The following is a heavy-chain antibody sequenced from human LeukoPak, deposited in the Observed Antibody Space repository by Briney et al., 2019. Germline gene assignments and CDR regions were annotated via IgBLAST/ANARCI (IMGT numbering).Heavy chain of an antibody. D-gene: IGHD3-3*01. V-gene: IGHV3-21*01. J-gene: IGHJ4*02. CDR3: ASPVGSGYLNVVDY. CDR1: GFTFSSYS. Sequence: GGSLRLSCAAAGFTFSSYSMNWVRQAPGKGLEWVSSISSSSSYIYYADSVKGRFTISRDNAKNSLYLQMNSLRAEDTAVYYCASPVGSGYLNVVDYWGQGTLVTVSS. CDR2: ISSSSSYI.